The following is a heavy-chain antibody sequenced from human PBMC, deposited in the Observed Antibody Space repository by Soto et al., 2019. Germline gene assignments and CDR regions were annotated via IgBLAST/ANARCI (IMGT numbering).Heavy chain of an antibody. CDR3: AREFYETYYDFWSVNYPRWFDP. CDR1: GYTLTRYG. D-gene: IGHD3-3*01. Sequence: GASVKVSCKASGYTLTRYGIGWVRQAPGQGLEWMGWISAYNGNTNYAQKLQGRVTMTTDTSTSTAYMELRSLRSDDTAVYYCAREFYETYYDFWSVNYPRWFDPWGQGTLDTVSS. J-gene: IGHJ5*02. V-gene: IGHV1-18*01. CDR2: ISAYNGNT.